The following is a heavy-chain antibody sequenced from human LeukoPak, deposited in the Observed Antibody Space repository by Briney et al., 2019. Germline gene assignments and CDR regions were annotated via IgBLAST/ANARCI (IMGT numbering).Heavy chain of an antibody. CDR2: IVVGSGNT. J-gene: IGHJ4*02. CDR1: GFTFTSSA. V-gene: IGHV1-58*01. Sequence: GASVKVSCKASGFTFTSSAVQWVRQARGQRLEWIGWIVVGSGNTNYAQKFQGRVTMTRDTSTSTAYMELSSLRSEDTAVYYCARARGPRKAGFDYWGQGTLVTVSS. D-gene: IGHD6-19*01. CDR3: ARARGPRKAGFDY.